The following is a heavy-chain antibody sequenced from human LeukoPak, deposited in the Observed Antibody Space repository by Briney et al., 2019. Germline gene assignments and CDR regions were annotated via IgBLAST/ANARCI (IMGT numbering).Heavy chain of an antibody. J-gene: IGHJ6*02. CDR1: GFIFSSFE. CDR2: IDSSGNTR. D-gene: IGHD3-10*01. V-gene: IGHV3-48*03. Sequence: GGALRLSCAASGFIFSSFEMSWVRQAPGKGLQWVSYIDSSGNTRYYADSVKGPFTISRDNAQNSLYLQMNSLRVEDTAVYYCARSFRRYGMDVWGQGPTVTVSS. CDR3: ARSFRRYGMDV.